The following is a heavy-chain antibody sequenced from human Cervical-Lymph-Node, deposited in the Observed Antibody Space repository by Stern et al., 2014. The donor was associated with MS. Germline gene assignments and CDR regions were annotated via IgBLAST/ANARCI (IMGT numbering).Heavy chain of an antibody. Sequence: EVQLVDSGGGLVQPGGSLRLSCAASGFTVSSNYMSWVRQAPGTGLGWVSVIYSGGSTYYADSVKGRFTISRHNSKNTLYLQMNSLRAEDTAVYYCARDKRGDYGYWYFDLWGRGTLVTVSS. CDR1: GFTVSSNY. CDR2: IYSGGST. CDR3: ARDKRGDYGYWYFDL. D-gene: IGHD4-17*01. J-gene: IGHJ2*01. V-gene: IGHV3-53*04.